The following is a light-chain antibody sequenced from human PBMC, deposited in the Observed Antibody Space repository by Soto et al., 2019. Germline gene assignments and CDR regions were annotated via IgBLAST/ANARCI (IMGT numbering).Light chain of an antibody. J-gene: IGKJ4*01. V-gene: IGKV1-27*01. Sequence: DIQMTQSPSSLSASVGDRVTITCRASQGMSNYLAWYQQKPGKVPKLLIYAASTLQSGVPSRFSGSGSGTDFTLTIISLQPEDVATYYCQKYNSAPLTFGGGTKVEIK. CDR2: AAS. CDR3: QKYNSAPLT. CDR1: QGMSNY.